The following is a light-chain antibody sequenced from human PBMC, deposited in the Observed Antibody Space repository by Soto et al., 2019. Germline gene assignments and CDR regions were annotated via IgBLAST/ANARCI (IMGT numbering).Light chain of an antibody. CDR1: QGISSY. CDR3: QQYYSYPPWT. Sequence: AIRMTQSPSSLSASTGDRVTITCRASQGISSYLAWYRQKPGKAPKLLIYAASTLQSGVPSRFSGSGSGTDFTLTISCLQSEDFATYYCQQYYSYPPWTFGQGTKVDIK. J-gene: IGKJ1*01. CDR2: AAS. V-gene: IGKV1-8*01.